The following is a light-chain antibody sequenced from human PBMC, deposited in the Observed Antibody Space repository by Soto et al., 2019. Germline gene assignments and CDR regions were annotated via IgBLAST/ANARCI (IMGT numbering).Light chain of an antibody. CDR1: QGISSA. CDR2: DAS. V-gene: IGKV1-13*02. J-gene: IGKJ4*01. CDR3: QQFNSYPQGT. Sequence: AIQLTQSPSSLSASVGDRVTITCRASQGISSALAWYQQKPGKAPKLLIYDASSLESGVPSRFSGCGSGTDFTLTISSLQPEDFATYYCQQFNSYPQGTFGGGTKVEIK.